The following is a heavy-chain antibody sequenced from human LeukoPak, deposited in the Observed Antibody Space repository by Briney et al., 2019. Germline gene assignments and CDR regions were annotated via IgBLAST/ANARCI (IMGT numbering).Heavy chain of an antibody. J-gene: IGHJ4*02. CDR1: GGSISTSNYY. V-gene: IGHV4-39*07. D-gene: IGHD3-22*01. CDR3: AKARLVVVQFDY. Sequence: PSETLSLTCTVSGGSISTSNYYWGWIRQPPGKGLEWIGNIFYSGSTYYSPSLRSRVTISLDTSRNQFSLKLNSVTAADTAVYYCAKARLVVVQFDYWGQGTLVTVSS. CDR2: IFYSGST.